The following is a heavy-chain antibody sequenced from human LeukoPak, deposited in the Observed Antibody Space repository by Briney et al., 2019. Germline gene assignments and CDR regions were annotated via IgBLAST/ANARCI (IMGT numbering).Heavy chain of an antibody. CDR3: AKDSSSSNYYYGMDV. Sequence: GGSLKLSCAASGFSFSSYDMHWVRQAPGKGLEWVARISDDGSSKYYGDSVKGRVTISRDNSKNTLFLQMNSLRAEDTAVYYCAKDSSSSNYYYGMDVWGQGTTVTVSS. J-gene: IGHJ6*02. CDR1: GFSFSSYD. CDR2: ISDDGSSK. V-gene: IGHV3-30*18. D-gene: IGHD6-6*01.